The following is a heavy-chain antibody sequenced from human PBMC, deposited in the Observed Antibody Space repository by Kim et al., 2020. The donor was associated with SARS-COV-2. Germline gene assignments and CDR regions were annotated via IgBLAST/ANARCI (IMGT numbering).Heavy chain of an antibody. CDR3: ARGRGRERSAFDVWGSYRFFDY. CDR1: GGSFSGYY. V-gene: IGHV4-34*01. Sequence: SETLSLTCAVYGGSFSGYYWSWIRQPPGKGLEWIGEINHSGSTNYNPSLKSRVTISVDTSKNQFSLKLSSVTAADTAVYYCARGRGRERSAFDVWGSYRFFDYWGQGTLVTVSS. D-gene: IGHD3-16*02. J-gene: IGHJ4*02. CDR2: INHSGST.